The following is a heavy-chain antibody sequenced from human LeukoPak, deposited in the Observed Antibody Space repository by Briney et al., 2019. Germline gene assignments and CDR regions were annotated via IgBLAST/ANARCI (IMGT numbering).Heavy chain of an antibody. CDR2: IIPILGIA. V-gene: IGHV1-69*04. Sequence: ASVKVSCKASGGTFSSYAISWVQQAPGQGLEWMGRIIPILGIANYAQKFQGRVTITAATSTAYMELSSLRSEDTAVYYCARFYPHKEHYYDSSGPEYWGQGTLVTVSS. D-gene: IGHD3-22*01. CDR3: ARFYPHKEHYYDSSGPEY. J-gene: IGHJ4*02. CDR1: GGTFSSYA.